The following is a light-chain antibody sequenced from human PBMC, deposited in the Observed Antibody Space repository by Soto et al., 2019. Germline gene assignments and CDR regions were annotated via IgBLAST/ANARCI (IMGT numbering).Light chain of an antibody. Sequence: DIVLTQSPGPLSLSPGERATLSCRASQSVFSSLAWYQQRPGQAPRLLIYGSATRATGIPDRFSGSGSGTEFTLTISSLQSEDSAVYYCQQYHSWPAFGQGTKVDI. CDR2: GSA. CDR1: QSVFSS. CDR3: QQYHSWPA. J-gene: IGKJ1*01. V-gene: IGKV3-15*01.